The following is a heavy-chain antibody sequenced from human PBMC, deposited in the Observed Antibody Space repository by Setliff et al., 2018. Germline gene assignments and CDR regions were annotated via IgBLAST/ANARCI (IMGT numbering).Heavy chain of an antibody. CDR3: ARQTSGAGTAGYYFLFSASDI. Sequence: SETLSLTCAIYGDSFSGYFWSWVRQSPGKGLEWIGEINESGDTNYNPSLKSRVTISVDTSRNQFSLNLSSVTAADTAVYYCARQTSGAGTAGYYFLFSASDIWGQGTMVTVS. CDR1: GDSFSGYF. D-gene: IGHD3-9*01. CDR2: INESGDT. J-gene: IGHJ3*02. V-gene: IGHV4-34*01.